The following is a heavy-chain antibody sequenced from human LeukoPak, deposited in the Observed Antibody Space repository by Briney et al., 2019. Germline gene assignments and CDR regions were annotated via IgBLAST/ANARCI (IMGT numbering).Heavy chain of an antibody. CDR3: ARRAVGSSYYYYMDV. J-gene: IGHJ6*03. D-gene: IGHD6-19*01. CDR2: MNPNSGNT. Sequence: ASVKVSCKASGYTFTSSDITWVRQVSGQGLEWRGWMNPNSGNTDYAQKFQGRVTITRNTSISTAYMELSSLRSEDTAVYYCARRAVGSSYYYYMDVWGKGTTVTVSS. CDR1: GYTFTSSD. V-gene: IGHV1-8*03.